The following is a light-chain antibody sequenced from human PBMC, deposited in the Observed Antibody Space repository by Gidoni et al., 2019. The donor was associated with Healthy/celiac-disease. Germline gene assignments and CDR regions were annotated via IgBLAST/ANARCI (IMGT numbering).Light chain of an antibody. V-gene: IGLV1-40*01. CDR1: SSNIGAGYD. J-gene: IGLJ2*01. Sequence: QSVLTQPPSVSGAPGQRVTISCTGRSSNIGAGYDVHWYHQLPGTAPKLLIYGNSNRPSGVPDRFSGSKSGTSASLAITGLQAEDEADYYCQSYDSSLSGSMVFGGGTKLTVL. CDR2: GNS. CDR3: QSYDSSLSGSMV.